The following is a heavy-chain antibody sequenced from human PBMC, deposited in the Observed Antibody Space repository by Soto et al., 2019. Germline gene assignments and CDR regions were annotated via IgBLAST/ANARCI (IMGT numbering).Heavy chain of an antibody. V-gene: IGHV1-69*13. CDR3: ARAGYSSGYYHWFDP. J-gene: IGHJ5*02. D-gene: IGHD3-22*01. CDR1: GGTFSSYA. Sequence: ASVKVSCKASGGTFSSYAISWVRQAPGQGLEWMGGIIPIFGTANYAQKFQGRVTITADESTSTAYMELSSLRSDDTAVYYCARAGYSSGYYHWFDPWGQGTLVTVSS. CDR2: IIPIFGTA.